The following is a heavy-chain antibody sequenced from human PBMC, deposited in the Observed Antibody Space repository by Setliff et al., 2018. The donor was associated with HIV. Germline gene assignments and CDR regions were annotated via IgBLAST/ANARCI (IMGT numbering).Heavy chain of an antibody. CDR1: GGSFSGYY. CDR2: INHSGST. D-gene: IGHD5-18*01. V-gene: IGHV4-34*01. J-gene: IGHJ4*02. Sequence: SETLSLTCAVYGGSFSGYYWSWIRQPPGKGLGWIGEINHSGSTNYNPSLKSRVTISVDTSKNQFSLKLSSVTAADTAVYYCARDKRGYSYGYHFDYWGQGTLVTVSS. CDR3: ARDKRGYSYGYHFDY.